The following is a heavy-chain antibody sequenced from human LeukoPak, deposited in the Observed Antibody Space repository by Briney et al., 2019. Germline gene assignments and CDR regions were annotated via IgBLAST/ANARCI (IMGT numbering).Heavy chain of an antibody. CDR1: GGTFRSYA. D-gene: IGHD3-22*01. CDR3: ASDVDSSGYYYGSFYDFEH. Sequence: SVKVSCKASGGTFRSYAISWVRQAPGQGLEWMGRIIPILGIANYAQKFQGRVTITADKSTSTAYMELSSLRSEDTAVYYCASDVDSSGYYYGSFYDFEHWGQGTLVTVSS. CDR2: IIPILGIA. V-gene: IGHV1-69*04. J-gene: IGHJ4*02.